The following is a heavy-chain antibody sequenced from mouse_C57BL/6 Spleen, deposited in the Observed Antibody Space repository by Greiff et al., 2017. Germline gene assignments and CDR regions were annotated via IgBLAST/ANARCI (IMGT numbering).Heavy chain of an antibody. CDR2: ISYSGST. CDR3: ARGDYYGSSAWFAY. Sequence: DVKLVESGPGMVKPSQSLSLTCTVTGYSITSGYDWHWIRHFPGNKLEWMGYISYSGSTNYNPSLKSRISITHDTSKNHFFLKLNSVTTEDTATYYCARGDYYGSSAWFAYWGQGTLVTVSA. CDR1: GYSITSGYD. V-gene: IGHV3-1*01. J-gene: IGHJ3*01. D-gene: IGHD1-1*01.